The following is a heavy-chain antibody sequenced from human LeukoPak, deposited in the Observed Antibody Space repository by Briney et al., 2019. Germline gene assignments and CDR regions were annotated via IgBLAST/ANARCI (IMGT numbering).Heavy chain of an antibody. V-gene: IGHV3-23*01. Sequence: PGGSLRLSCAASGFTFSSYAMSWVRQAPGKGLEWVSAISGSGGSTYYADSVKGRFTISRDNSKNTLYLQMNSLRAEDTAVYYCAKGAFNDYVWGSYRAGAFDIWGQGTMVTVSS. J-gene: IGHJ3*02. CDR3: AKGAFNDYVWGSYRAGAFDI. CDR1: GFTFSSYA. CDR2: ISGSGGST. D-gene: IGHD3-16*02.